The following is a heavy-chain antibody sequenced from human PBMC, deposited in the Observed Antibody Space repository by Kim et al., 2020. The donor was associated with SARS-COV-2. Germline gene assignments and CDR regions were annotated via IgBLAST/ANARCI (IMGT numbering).Heavy chain of an antibody. Sequence: SETLSLTCAVYGGSFSGYYWTWIRQPPGEGLEWIGEINHSGSANYNPSLKSRVTVSVDTSKSQFSLRLSSVTAADTAVYYCARTPYSDRASSGSDYWGKGILVTVSS. CDR2: INHSGSA. V-gene: IGHV4-34*01. D-gene: IGHD3-22*01. CDR3: ARTPYSDRASSGSDY. J-gene: IGHJ4*02. CDR1: GGSFSGYY.